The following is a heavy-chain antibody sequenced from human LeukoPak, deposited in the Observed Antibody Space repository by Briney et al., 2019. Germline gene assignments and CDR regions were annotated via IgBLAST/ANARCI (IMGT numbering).Heavy chain of an antibody. CDR2: ISDSGGST. CDR3: TRGWIQLWNDAFDI. Sequence: GGSLRLSCAASEFTFNNYAMSWVRQAPGKGLEWVSVISDSGGSTYYANSVKGRLTISRDNSKNTLYLQMNSLRAEDTAIYYCTRGWIQLWNDAFDIWGHGTLVSVSS. CDR1: EFTFNNYA. J-gene: IGHJ3*02. D-gene: IGHD5-18*01. V-gene: IGHV3-23*01.